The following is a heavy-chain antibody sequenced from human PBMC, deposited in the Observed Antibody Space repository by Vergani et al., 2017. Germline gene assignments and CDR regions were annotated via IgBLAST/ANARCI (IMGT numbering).Heavy chain of an antibody. V-gene: IGHV4-59*01. D-gene: IGHD3-10*01. CDR3: ARGITMVRGVITSTPDNWFDP. Sequence: QVQLQESGPGLVKPSETLSLTCTVSGGSISSYYWSWIRQPPGKGLEWIGYIYYSGSTNYNPSLKSRVTISVDTSKNQFSLKLSSVTAAATAVYYCARGITMVRGVITSTPDNWFDPWGQGTLVTVSS. J-gene: IGHJ5*02. CDR2: IYYSGST. CDR1: GGSISSYY.